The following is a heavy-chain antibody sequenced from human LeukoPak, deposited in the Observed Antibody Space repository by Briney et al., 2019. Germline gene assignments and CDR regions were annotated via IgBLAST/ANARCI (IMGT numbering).Heavy chain of an antibody. V-gene: IGHV4-34*01. CDR1: GGSFNDYY. CDR3: ARGGKAAAGNFHYYYYMDV. J-gene: IGHJ6*03. D-gene: IGHD6-13*01. Sequence: SETLSLTCAVYGGSFNDYYWTWIRQPPGKGLEWIGEINHSGSTNYNPSLKSRVTISVDTSKNQFSLKLSSVTAADTAVYYCARGGKAAAGNFHYYYYMDVWGKGTTVTVSS. CDR2: INHSGST.